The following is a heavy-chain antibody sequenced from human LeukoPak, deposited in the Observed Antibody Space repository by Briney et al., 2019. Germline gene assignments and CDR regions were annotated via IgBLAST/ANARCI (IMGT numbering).Heavy chain of an antibody. V-gene: IGHV3-48*04. J-gene: IGHJ4*02. CDR2: IGSGSNSI. Sequence: GGSLRLSCAASGFTFSSYSMGWVRQAPGKGLECVSYIGSGSNSIDYADSVKGRFTISRDDAKNSLFLQMNSLRAEDTAVYYCARGIMGSSTFDYWGQGVLVTVSS. CDR1: GFTFSSYS. CDR3: ARGIMGSSTFDY. D-gene: IGHD6-6*01.